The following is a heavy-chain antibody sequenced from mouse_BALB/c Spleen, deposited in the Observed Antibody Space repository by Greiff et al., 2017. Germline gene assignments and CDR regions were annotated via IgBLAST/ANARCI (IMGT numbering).Heavy chain of an antibody. CDR1: GYTFTSYW. CDR2: INPSTGYT. V-gene: IGHV1-7*01. D-gene: IGHD2-4*01. J-gene: IGHJ4*01. Sequence: QVQLQQSGAELAKPGASVKMSCKASGYTFTSYWMHWVKQRPGQGLEWIGYINPSTGYTEYNQKFKDKATLTADKSSSTAYMQLSSLTSEDSAVYYCARLNDFLYAMDYWGQGTSVTVSS. CDR3: ARLNDFLYAMDY.